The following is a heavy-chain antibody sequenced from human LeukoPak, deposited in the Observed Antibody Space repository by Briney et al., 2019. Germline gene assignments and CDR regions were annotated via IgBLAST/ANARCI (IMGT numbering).Heavy chain of an antibody. CDR3: ARVSGWYGDNWFDP. CDR1: GYTFTSYT. J-gene: IGHJ5*02. Sequence: GASVKVSCKASGYTFTSYTMHWVRQAPGQRLEWMGWINAGNAKTRYSQKFQGRVTITRDTSVSTAYMELSSLRSEDTAVYYCARVSGWYGDNWFDPWGQGTLVTVSS. V-gene: IGHV1-3*01. D-gene: IGHD6-19*01. CDR2: INAGNAKT.